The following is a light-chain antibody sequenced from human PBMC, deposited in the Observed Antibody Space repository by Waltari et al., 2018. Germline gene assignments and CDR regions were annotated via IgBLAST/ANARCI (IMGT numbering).Light chain of an antibody. J-gene: IGKJ1*01. Sequence: DVVVTQSPLSLPVTPGEPASISCRSSQNLLHTNGYNYLDWYLQKPGPPPQLLIFLGSNRASGVPDRFSGSGSGTEFTLKISRVEAEDVGVYYCMQALQSPWSFGQGTKVDI. CDR3: MQALQSPWS. CDR1: QNLLHTNGYNY. V-gene: IGKV2-28*01. CDR2: LGS.